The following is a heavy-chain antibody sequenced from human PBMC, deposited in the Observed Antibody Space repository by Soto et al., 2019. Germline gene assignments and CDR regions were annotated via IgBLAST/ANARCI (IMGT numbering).Heavy chain of an antibody. CDR3: ARRYGGNFDY. CDR2: IYYSGST. J-gene: IGHJ4*02. V-gene: IGHV4-59*08. D-gene: IGHD5-12*01. Sequence: QVQLQESGPGLVKPSETLSLTCTVSGGSISSYYWSWIRQPPGKGLEWIGYIYYSGSTNYNHPLKRRVTISVDTSKNQFSLKLSSVTAADTAVYYCARRYGGNFDYWGQGTLVTVSS. CDR1: GGSISSYY.